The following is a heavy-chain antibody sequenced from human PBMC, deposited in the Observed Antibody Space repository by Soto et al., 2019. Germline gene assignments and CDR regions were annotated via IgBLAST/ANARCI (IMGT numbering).Heavy chain of an antibody. V-gene: IGHV3-30*18. CDR1: GFTFSSYG. D-gene: IGHD1-26*01. Sequence: GSLRLSCAASGFTFSSYGMHWVRQAPGKGLEWVAVISYDGSNKYYADSVKGRFTISRDNSKNTLYLQMNSLRAEDTAVYYCAKDWVGAVDYWGQGTLVTVSS. CDR2: ISYDGSNK. CDR3: AKDWVGAVDY. J-gene: IGHJ4*02.